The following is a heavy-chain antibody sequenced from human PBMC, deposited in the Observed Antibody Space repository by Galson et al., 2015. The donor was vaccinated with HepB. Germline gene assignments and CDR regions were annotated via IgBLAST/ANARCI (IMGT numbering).Heavy chain of an antibody. D-gene: IGHD6-13*01. CDR3: ARRAAAADSGVNYYYGMDV. J-gene: IGHJ6*02. CDR2: IYPGDSDT. Sequence: QSGAEVKKPGEFLKISCKGSGYSFTSCWIGWVRQMPGKGLEWMGIIYPGDSDTRYSPSFQGQVTISVDKSISTAYLQWNSLKASDSAIYYCARRAAAADSGVNYYYGMDVWGQGTTVTVSS. V-gene: IGHV5-51*01. CDR1: GYSFTSCW.